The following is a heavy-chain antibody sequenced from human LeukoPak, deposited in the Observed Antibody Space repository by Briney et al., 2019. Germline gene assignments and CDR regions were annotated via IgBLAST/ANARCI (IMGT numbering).Heavy chain of an antibody. J-gene: IGHJ4*02. CDR3: AKRGVPGGVDFDY. CDR1: GFTFGDYA. V-gene: IGHV3-49*04. CDR2: IRSKAYGGTT. D-gene: IGHD3-10*01. Sequence: GGSLRLSCTASGFTFGDYAMSWVRQAPGKGLEWVGFIRSKAYGGTTEYAASVKGRFTISRDDSKSIAYLQMNSLKTEDTAVYYCAKRGVPGGVDFDYWGQGTLVTVSS.